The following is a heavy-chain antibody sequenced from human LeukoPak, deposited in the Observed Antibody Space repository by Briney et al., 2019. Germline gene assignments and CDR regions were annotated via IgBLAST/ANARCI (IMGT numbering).Heavy chain of an antibody. V-gene: IGHV1-2*02. D-gene: IGHD5-18*01. J-gene: IGHJ6*03. CDR1: GYTFTGYY. CDR3: ARGADTALIPYFYYYVDV. CDR2: INPNSGGT. Sequence: ASVKVSCKASGYTFTGYYMHWVRQAPGQGLEWMGWINPNSGGTNYAQKFQGRVTMTRDTSISTVYMELSRLRSDDTAVYYCARGADTALIPYFYYYVDVWGTGTTVTISS.